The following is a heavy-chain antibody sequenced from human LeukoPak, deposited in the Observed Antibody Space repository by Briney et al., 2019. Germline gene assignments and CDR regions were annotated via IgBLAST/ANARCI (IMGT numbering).Heavy chain of an antibody. CDR1: GFTFRSYS. CDR3: ARVLGASEDYLWGSYRF. D-gene: IGHD3-16*02. V-gene: IGHV3-21*01. Sequence: GGSLRLSCAASGFTFRSYSMNWVRQAPGKGLEWVSSISGSSSYIHYADSVKGRLTISRDNAKNSLYLQMNSLRAEDTALYYCARVLGASEDYLWGSYRFWGQGTLVTVSS. J-gene: IGHJ4*02. CDR2: ISGSSSYI.